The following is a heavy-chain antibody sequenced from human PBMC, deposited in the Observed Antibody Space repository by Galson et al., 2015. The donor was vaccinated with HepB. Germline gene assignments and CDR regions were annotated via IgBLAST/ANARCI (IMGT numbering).Heavy chain of an antibody. V-gene: IGHV1-18*04. CDR2: VSAYNGRT. CDR3: ARDSSSGSFFFDN. D-gene: IGHD1-26*01. CDR1: GYTFSNYG. J-gene: IGHJ4*02. Sequence: SVKVSCKASGYTFSNYGITWVRQAPGQGLEWMGWVSAYNGRTNYAEKFQGRVTMTTDTSTSTAYMDLRSLRSDDTAVYYCARDSSSGSFFFDNWGQGIPVTVSS.